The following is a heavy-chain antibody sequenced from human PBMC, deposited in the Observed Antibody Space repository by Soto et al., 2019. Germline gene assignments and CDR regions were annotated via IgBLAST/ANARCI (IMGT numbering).Heavy chain of an antibody. Sequence: PSQTLSLTCAISGDSVSSNSAAWNWIRQSPSRGLEWLGRTYYRSKWYNDYAVSVKSRITINPDTSKNQFSLQLNSVTPEDTAVYFCARVVVPAASGGYYYYGMDVWGQGTTVTVSS. CDR3: ARVVVPAASGGYYYYGMDV. D-gene: IGHD2-2*01. CDR2: TYYRSKWYN. V-gene: IGHV6-1*01. J-gene: IGHJ6*02. CDR1: GDSVSSNSAA.